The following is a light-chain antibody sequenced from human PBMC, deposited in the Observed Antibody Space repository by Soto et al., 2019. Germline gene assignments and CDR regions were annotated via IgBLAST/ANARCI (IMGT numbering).Light chain of an antibody. CDR1: QGIRND. CDR2: AAS. CDR3: LQDYNYPWT. Sequence: AIQMTQSPSSLSASVGDRVTITCRASQGIRNDLGWYQQKPGRAPKLLIYAASSLQSGVPSRFSGSGSGSDFTLTISSLQPEDFATYYCLQDYNYPWTFGQGTKVEIK. V-gene: IGKV1-6*01. J-gene: IGKJ1*01.